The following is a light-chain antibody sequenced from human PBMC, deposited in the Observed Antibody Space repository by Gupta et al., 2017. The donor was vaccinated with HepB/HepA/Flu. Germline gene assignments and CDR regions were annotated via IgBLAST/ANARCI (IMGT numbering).Light chain of an antibody. Sequence: EIVMTQSPATLSVSPGERVTLSCRASQSVRSNLAWYQQKPGQAPRLLIYGASTRATGIPARFSGSGSGTEFTLTISSLQSEDFAVYYCQQDNNWPWTFGQGTRVEIK. V-gene: IGKV3-15*01. CDR3: QQDNNWPWT. CDR2: GAS. CDR1: QSVRSN. J-gene: IGKJ1*01.